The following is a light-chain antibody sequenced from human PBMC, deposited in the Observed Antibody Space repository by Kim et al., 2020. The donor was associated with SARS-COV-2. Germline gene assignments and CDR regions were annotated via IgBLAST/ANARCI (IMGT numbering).Light chain of an antibody. CDR2: RVN. CDR1: SSIVGGYDE. CDR3: SSYASSTKWV. J-gene: IGLJ3*02. V-gene: IGLV2-8*01. Sequence: GMSIITSAPRTSSIVGGYDEVSWYQLHPRKPPNLISDRVNRRPAGVPVRFSCTKASNAASLTISGLQAEEEADYCCSSYASSTKWVFGGGTQLTVL.